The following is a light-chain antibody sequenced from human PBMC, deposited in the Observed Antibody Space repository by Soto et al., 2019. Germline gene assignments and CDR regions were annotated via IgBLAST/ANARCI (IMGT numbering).Light chain of an antibody. V-gene: IGKV1-39*01. CDR3: QQTYSVPLS. CDR1: QTIATS. J-gene: IGKJ4*01. Sequence: DIQMTQSPSSLSASVGDRVTITCRASQTIATSLNWFQQKPGEAPKFLIYGASNLQSGVPSRFTGSGSGTDFTLIISSLQPEDFATYYCQQTYSVPLSFGGGTKVEIK. CDR2: GAS.